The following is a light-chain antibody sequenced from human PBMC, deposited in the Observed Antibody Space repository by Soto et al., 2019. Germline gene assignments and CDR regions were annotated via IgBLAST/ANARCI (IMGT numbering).Light chain of an antibody. CDR3: QHYHEQPLT. CDR1: QSINSN. CDR2: GVT. V-gene: IGKV3-15*01. Sequence: EIVMTQSPATLSVSPGERATLSCRASQSINSNLAWYQQKPGQAPRPLIYGVTNRAAGIPARFRGSGSGTEFTLTISSLQSEDSALYYCQHYHEQPLTFGGGTKVDIK. J-gene: IGKJ4*01.